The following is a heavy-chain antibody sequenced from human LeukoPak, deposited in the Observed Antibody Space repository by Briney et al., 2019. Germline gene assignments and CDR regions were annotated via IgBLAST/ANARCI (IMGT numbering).Heavy chain of an antibody. CDR3: ARALMTLVRGVPRTTWFDP. CDR2: INESGTT. Sequence: PSETLSLTCAVFGGSFSVYYWTWVRQAPGKGLEWIGEINESGTTNYNPSLDNRVTISVDRSKNQFSLKVTSLTAADTAVFYCARALMTLVRGVPRTTWFDPWGPGTLVTVSS. J-gene: IGHJ5*02. D-gene: IGHD3-10*01. CDR1: GGSFSVYY. V-gene: IGHV4-34*01.